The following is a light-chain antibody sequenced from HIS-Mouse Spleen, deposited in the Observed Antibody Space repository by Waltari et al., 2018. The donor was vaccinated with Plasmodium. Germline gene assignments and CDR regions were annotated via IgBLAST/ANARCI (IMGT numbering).Light chain of an antibody. CDR3: QAWDSSTVV. CDR2: QDS. CDR1: KLGYKY. V-gene: IGLV3-1*01. J-gene: IGLJ2*01. Sequence: SYELTQPPSVSVSPGQTASITCSGDKLGYKYACWCQQKPGQSPVLVIYQDSKRPSGIPERFSGSNAGNTATLTISGTQAMDEADYYCQAWDSSTVVFGGGTKLTVL.